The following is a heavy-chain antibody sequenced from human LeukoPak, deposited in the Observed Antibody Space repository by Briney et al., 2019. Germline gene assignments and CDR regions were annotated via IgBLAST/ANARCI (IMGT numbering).Heavy chain of an antibody. J-gene: IGHJ4*02. V-gene: IGHV1-69*04. CDR3: ARLDYGGNSDY. D-gene: IGHD4-23*01. Sequence: SVKVSCKASGGTFSSYAISWVRQAPGQGLEWMGRIIPIFGIANYAQKFQGRVTITADKSTSTAYMELSSLRSEDTAVYYCARLDYGGNSDYWGQGTLATVSS. CDR2: IIPIFGIA. CDR1: GGTFSSYA.